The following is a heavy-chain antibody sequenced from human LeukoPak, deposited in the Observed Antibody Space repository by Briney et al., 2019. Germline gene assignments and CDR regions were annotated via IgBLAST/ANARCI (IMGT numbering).Heavy chain of an antibody. CDR3: ATLDGDYEIPWDYYYGMDV. CDR1: GFTFSSYS. D-gene: IGHD4-17*01. CDR2: ISSSSSYI. Sequence: GGSLRLPCAASGFTFSSYSMNWVRQAPGKGLEWVSSISSSSSYIYYADSVKGRFTISRDNAKNSLYLQMNSLRAEDTAVYYCATLDGDYEIPWDYYYGMDVWGQGTTVTVSS. V-gene: IGHV3-21*01. J-gene: IGHJ6*02.